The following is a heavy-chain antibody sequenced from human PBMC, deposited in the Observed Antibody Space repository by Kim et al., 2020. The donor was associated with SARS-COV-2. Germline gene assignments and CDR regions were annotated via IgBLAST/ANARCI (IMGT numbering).Heavy chain of an antibody. J-gene: IGHJ6*02. V-gene: IGHV3-48*02. CDR1: GFTFSSYS. D-gene: IGHD3-22*01. Sequence: GGSLRLSCAASGFTFSSYSMNWVRQAPGKGLEWVSYISSSSSTIYYADSVKGRFTISRDNAKNSLYLQMNSLRDEDTAVYYCARDGSFYDSSGYYYYGMDVWGQGATVTVS. CDR3: ARDGSFYDSSGYYYYGMDV. CDR2: ISSSSSTI.